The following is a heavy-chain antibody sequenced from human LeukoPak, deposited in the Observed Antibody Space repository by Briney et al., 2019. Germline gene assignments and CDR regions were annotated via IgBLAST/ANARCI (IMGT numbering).Heavy chain of an antibody. D-gene: IGHD2-2*02. CDR1: GYSFTSYW. Sequence: GESLKISCKGSGYSFTSYWIGWVRQMPGKGLEWMGIIYPGDSDTRYSPSFQGQVTISADKSISTAYLQWSSLKASDTAMYYCARPQDGYCSSTSCYTGGGNELDIWGQGTMVTVSS. V-gene: IGHV5-51*01. CDR3: ARPQDGYCSSTSCYTGGGNELDI. CDR2: IYPGDSDT. J-gene: IGHJ3*02.